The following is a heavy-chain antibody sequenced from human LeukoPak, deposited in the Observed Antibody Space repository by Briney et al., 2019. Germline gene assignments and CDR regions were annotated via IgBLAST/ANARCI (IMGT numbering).Heavy chain of an antibody. D-gene: IGHD4-17*01. J-gene: IGHJ4*02. Sequence: GGSLRLSCAASGFTFDDYAMHWVRQAPGKGLEWVSGVSWNSGSIGYADSVKGRFTISRDNAKNSVYLQMNSLRAEDTAFYYCAKQTSVTKDLDYWGQGTLVTVSS. CDR1: GFTFDDYA. CDR3: AKQTSVTKDLDY. CDR2: VSWNSGSI. V-gene: IGHV3-9*01.